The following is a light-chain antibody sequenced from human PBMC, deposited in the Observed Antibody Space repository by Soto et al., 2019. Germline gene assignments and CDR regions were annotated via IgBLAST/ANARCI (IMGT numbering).Light chain of an antibody. CDR2: SSS. CDR3: LRNSRAPYW. V-gene: IGKV1-17*03. J-gene: IGKJ1*01. Sequence: DIQMTQSPSAMSASVGDRVTITCRASQGIGNYLAWFQQKPGKVPKRLIYSSSSLQGGVPSRFSRSGSGTQSPPAISRLQPEDDESFLFLRNSRAPYWFGPGTMGE. CDR1: QGIGNY.